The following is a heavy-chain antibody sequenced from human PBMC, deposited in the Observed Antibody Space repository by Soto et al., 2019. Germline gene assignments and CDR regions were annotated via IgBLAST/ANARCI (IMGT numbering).Heavy chain of an antibody. J-gene: IGHJ4*02. CDR1: GFTFSDFY. CDR2: MSSSGGTL. CDR3: ARDSKGRGFDY. Sequence: QVQLVESGGGLVKPGGSLRLSCAASGFTFSDFYMSWIRQAPGKGLEWVSYMSSSGGTLDYADSVKGRFAISRDNAKSTPYLQMNSLRAQDTAVYYCARDSKGRGFDYWGQGTLVTVSS. V-gene: IGHV3-11*01.